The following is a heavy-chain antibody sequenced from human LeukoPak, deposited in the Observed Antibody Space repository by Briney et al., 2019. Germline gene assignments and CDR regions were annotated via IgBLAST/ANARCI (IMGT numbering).Heavy chain of an antibody. CDR2: IYYSGST. J-gene: IGHJ6*03. V-gene: IGHV4-39*07. D-gene: IGHD3-22*01. CDR3: ARVVSYYYDSSGYYYTSHLYYYYMDV. CDR1: GGSISSSSYY. Sequence: SETLSLTCTVSGGSISSSSYYWGWIRQPPGKGLEWIGSIYYSGSTYYNPSLKSRVTISVDTSKNQFSLKLSSVTAADTAVYYCARVVSYYYDSSGYYYTSHLYYYYMDVWGKGTTVTVSS.